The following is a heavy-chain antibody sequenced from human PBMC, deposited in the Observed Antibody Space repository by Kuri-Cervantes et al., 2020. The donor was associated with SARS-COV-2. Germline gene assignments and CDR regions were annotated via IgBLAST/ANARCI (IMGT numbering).Heavy chain of an antibody. CDR3: ARQNWSYYFDY. Sequence: SETLSLTCAVYGGSFSGYYWSWIRQPAGKGLEWIGRIYTSGSTNYNPSLKSRVTMSVDTSKNQFSLKLSSVTAADTAVYYCARQNWSYYFDYWGQGTRVTVSS. D-gene: IGHD1-1*01. J-gene: IGHJ4*02. CDR1: GGSFSGYY. V-gene: IGHV4-59*10. CDR2: IYTSGST.